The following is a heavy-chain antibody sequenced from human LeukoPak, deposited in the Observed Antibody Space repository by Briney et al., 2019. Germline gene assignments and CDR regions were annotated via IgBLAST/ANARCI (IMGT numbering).Heavy chain of an antibody. V-gene: IGHV4-4*07. CDR2: VHPSGGA. J-gene: IGHJ5*01. Sequence: SETLSLTCNVSGDGFSLYYWSWIRQPAGKGLEWIGRVHPSGGANYNYSLRSRVTLSVDSSKNQVFLRLTSVTVADTAVYYRARVLGVNDKYFDSWGQGTPVTVSS. D-gene: IGHD1-1*01. CDR3: ARVLGVNDKYFDS. CDR1: GDGFSLYY.